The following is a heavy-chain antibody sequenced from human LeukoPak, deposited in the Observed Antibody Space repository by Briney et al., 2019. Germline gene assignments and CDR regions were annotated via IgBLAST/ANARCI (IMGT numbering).Heavy chain of an antibody. D-gene: IGHD6-13*01. J-gene: IGHJ4*02. CDR1: GFTFSSYW. V-gene: IGHV3-7*01. Sequence: PGGSLRLSCAASGFTFSSYWMSWVRQAPGKGLEWVANIKQDGSEKYYVDSVKGRFTISRDNAKNSLYLQMNSLRAEDTAVYYCARDPQDSSSWYFDYWGQGTLVTVSS. CDR3: ARDPQDSSSWYFDY. CDR2: IKQDGSEK.